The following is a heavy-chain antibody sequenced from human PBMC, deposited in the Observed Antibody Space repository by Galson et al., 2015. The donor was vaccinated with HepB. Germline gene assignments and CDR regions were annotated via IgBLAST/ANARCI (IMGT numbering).Heavy chain of an antibody. V-gene: IGHV3-9*01. Sequence: SLRLSCAASGFTFDDYAMHWVRQAPGKGLEWVSGINWNSGDIGYADSVKGRFTISRDNAKNSLYLQMNSLRAEDTALYHCAKDWGYSYGRNYFDYWGQGTLVTVSS. CDR2: INWNSGDI. CDR3: AKDWGYSYGRNYFDY. D-gene: IGHD5-18*01. J-gene: IGHJ4*02. CDR1: GFTFDDYA.